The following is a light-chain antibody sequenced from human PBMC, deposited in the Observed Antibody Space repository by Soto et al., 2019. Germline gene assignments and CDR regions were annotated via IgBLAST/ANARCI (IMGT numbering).Light chain of an antibody. Sequence: SYELTQPPSVSVAPGQTARITCGGSNIGSKSVNWYQQKPGQAPVLVVYDDSDRPSGIPERFSGSNSGNTATLTISRVEAGDEADYYCQVWDTSSDHRYVFATGTKVTVL. V-gene: IGLV3-21*02. J-gene: IGLJ1*01. CDR3: QVWDTSSDHRYV. CDR1: NIGSKS. CDR2: DDS.